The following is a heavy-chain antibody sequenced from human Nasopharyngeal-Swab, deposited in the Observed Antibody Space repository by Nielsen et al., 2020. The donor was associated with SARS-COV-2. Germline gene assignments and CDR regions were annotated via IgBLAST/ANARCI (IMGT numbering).Heavy chain of an antibody. Sequence: SLKISCAASGFTFDDYAMHWVRQAPGKGLEWVSGISWISGSIGYADSVKGRFTISGDNAKNSLYLQMNSLRAEDTALYYCAKDIRGLIAAAVHFDYWGQGTLVTVSS. D-gene: IGHD6-13*01. CDR1: GFTFDDYA. J-gene: IGHJ4*02. CDR2: ISWISGSI. V-gene: IGHV3-9*01. CDR3: AKDIRGLIAAAVHFDY.